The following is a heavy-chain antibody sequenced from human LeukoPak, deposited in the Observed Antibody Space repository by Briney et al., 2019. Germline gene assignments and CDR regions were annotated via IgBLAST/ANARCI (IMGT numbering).Heavy chain of an antibody. CDR2: ISAYNGNT. Sequence: GASVKVSCKASGYTFTSYGISWVRQAPGQGLEWMGWISAYNGNTNYAQKLQGRVTMTTDTSTSTAYMELRSLRSDDTAVYYCARDLFGYSSSWYAGCDYWGQGTLVTVSS. D-gene: IGHD6-13*01. J-gene: IGHJ4*02. V-gene: IGHV1-18*01. CDR3: ARDLFGYSSSWYAGCDY. CDR1: GYTFTSYG.